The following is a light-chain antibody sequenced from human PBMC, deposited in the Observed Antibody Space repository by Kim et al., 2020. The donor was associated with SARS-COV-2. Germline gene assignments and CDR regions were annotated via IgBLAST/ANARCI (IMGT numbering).Light chain of an antibody. CDR2: DVS. CDR3: SSYTSSNTWV. V-gene: IGLV2-14*03. CDR1: SSDVGGYNY. J-gene: IGLJ3*02. Sequence: GRSITISCTGTSSDVGGYNYVSWYQQHPGKAPKVMIYDVSNRPSGVSNRFSGSKSGNTASLTISGLQAEDEADYYCSSYTSSNTWVFGGGTKVTVL.